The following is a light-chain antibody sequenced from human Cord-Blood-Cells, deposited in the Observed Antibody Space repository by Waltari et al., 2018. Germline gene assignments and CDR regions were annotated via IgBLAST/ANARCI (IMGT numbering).Light chain of an antibody. CDR1: QSVSSY. CDR2: DAS. V-gene: IGKV3-11*01. CDR3: QQSSNWPLT. Sequence: EIVLTKSPATLSLSPVERATLSCRASQSVSSYLAWYQQKPAQAPRLLIYDASNRATGIPARFSVSGSGTDFTLTISSLEPEDFAVYYCQQSSNWPLTFGGGTKVEIK. J-gene: IGKJ4*01.